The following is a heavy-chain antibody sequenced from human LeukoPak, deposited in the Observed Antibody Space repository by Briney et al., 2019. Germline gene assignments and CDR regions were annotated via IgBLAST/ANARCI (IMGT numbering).Heavy chain of an antibody. D-gene: IGHD1-1*01. Sequence: GGSLRLSCAASGFTFSTHSMNWVRQAPGKGLEWLSFISHRDGTTYYADSVRGRFTISRDNAQNSLFLQMNSLRDEDTGVYYCAGDGTGVLPGGAFDMWGQGTMVTVSS. CDR1: GFTFSTHS. CDR3: AGDGTGVLPGGAFDM. V-gene: IGHV3-48*02. CDR2: ISHRDGTT. J-gene: IGHJ3*02.